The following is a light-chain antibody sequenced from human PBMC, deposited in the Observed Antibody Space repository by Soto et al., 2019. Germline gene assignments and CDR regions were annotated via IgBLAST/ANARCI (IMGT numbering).Light chain of an antibody. CDR1: QSVSNN. CDR2: GAS. CDR3: QQRSNWPLT. J-gene: IGKJ4*01. Sequence: EIVVTQSPATLSVSPGEKATLSCRASQSVSNNLAWFQQKPGQVPRLLIYGASNRATGVSARFSGSGSGTDFTLTISSLEPEDFAVYYCQQRSNWPLTFGGGTKVDI. V-gene: IGKV3-11*01.